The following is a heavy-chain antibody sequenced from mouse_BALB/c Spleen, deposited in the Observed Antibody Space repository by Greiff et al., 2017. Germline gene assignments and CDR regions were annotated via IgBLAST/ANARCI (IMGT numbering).Heavy chain of an antibody. CDR3: ARGVLRYYAMDY. V-gene: IGHV1-7*01. D-gene: IGHD1-1*01. Sequence: VQLQQSGAELAKPGASVKMSCKASGYTFTSYWMHWVKQRPGQGLEWIGYINPSTGYTEYNQKFKDKATFTVDTSSSTAYMQFNSLTSEDSAVYYCARGVLRYYAMDYWGQGISVTVSS. CDR2: INPSTGYT. CDR1: GYTFTSYW. J-gene: IGHJ4*01.